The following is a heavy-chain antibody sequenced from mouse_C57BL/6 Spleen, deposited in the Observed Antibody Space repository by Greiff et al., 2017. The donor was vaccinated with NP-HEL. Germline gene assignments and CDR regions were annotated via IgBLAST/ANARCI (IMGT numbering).Heavy chain of an antibody. CDR3: ARHGGYYGSSLYWYFDV. Sequence: EVKVIESGGDLVKPGGSLKLSCAASGFTFSSYGMSWVRQTPDKRLEWVATISSGGSYTYYPDSVKGRFTISRDNAKNTLYLQMSSLKSEDTAMYYCARHGGYYGSSLYWYFDVWGTGTTVTVSS. D-gene: IGHD1-1*01. CDR1: GFTFSSYG. J-gene: IGHJ1*03. CDR2: ISSGGSYT. V-gene: IGHV5-6*01.